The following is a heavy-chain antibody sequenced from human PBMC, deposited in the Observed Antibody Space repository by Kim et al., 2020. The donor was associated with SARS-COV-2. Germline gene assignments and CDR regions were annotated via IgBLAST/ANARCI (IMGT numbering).Heavy chain of an antibody. J-gene: IGHJ4*02. V-gene: IGHV4-39*01. CDR1: GVSMTRSNSY. CDR3: VRQARLGSWYHFDY. CDR2: IFYTGST. Sequence: SETLSLTCNVSGVSMTRSNSYWVWIRQPPGKGLEWIGNIFYTGSTYYNPSLKSRVTISLDTSKNQFSLKLTSVTAAGTAVYFCVRQARLGSWYHFDYWGQGALVTVSS. D-gene: IGHD6-13*01.